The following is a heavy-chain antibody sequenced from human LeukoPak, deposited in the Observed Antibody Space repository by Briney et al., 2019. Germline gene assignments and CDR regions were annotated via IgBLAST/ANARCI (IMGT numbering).Heavy chain of an antibody. V-gene: IGHV3-30*04. CDR1: GFTFSSYA. CDR2: ISYDGSNK. J-gene: IGHJ4*02. Sequence: GGSLRLSCAASGFTFSSYAMHWVRQAPGKGLEWVAVISYDGSNKKYADSVKGRFTISRDNAKNSLYLQMNSLRAEDTAVYYCAAYSSSWNLDYWGQGTLVTVSS. CDR3: AAYSSSWNLDY. D-gene: IGHD6-13*01.